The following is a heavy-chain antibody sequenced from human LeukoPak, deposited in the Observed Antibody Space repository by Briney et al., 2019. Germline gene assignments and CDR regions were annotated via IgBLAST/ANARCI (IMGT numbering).Heavy chain of an antibody. CDR2: INADNGNT. D-gene: IGHD3-9*01. Sequence: ASVKVSCKASGYTFNRYGITWVRQAPGQGLEWMGWINADNGNTNFAQKFQDRVTMTTDTSTTTAYMKLRSLRSDDTAVYYCARGLNYDILTGYYKGRWFDPWGQGTLVTVSS. V-gene: IGHV1-18*01. CDR1: GYTFNRYG. J-gene: IGHJ5*02. CDR3: ARGLNYDILTGYYKGRWFDP.